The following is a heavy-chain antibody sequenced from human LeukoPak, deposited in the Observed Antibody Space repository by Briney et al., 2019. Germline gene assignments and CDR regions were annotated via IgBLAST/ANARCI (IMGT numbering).Heavy chain of an antibody. CDR2: VYSGGDT. CDR1: AFTVSSNY. Sequence: PGGSLRLSCTASAFTVSSNYMSWVRQAPGKGLEWVSIVYSGGDTYYADSVKGRFTISRGNSKSTVYLQMNSLRAEDTAVYYCARANGYRFDYWGQGTLVTVSS. V-gene: IGHV3-66*02. CDR3: ARANGYRFDY. J-gene: IGHJ4*02. D-gene: IGHD5-18*01.